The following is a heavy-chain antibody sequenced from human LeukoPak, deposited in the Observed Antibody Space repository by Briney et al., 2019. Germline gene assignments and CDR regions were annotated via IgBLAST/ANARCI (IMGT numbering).Heavy chain of an antibody. CDR3: AKEFSATPRAAAQTGDAFDV. V-gene: IGHV3-64*01. CDR1: GFTFSSHA. D-gene: IGHD7-27*01. CDR2: ISSSGGST. J-gene: IGHJ3*01. Sequence: GGSLRLSCAASGFTFSSHAMHWVRQAPGKGLEYVSAISSSGGSTYYANSVKGRFTISRDNSKNTLYLQMGSLRAEDTAVYYCAKEFSATPRAAAQTGDAFDVWGQGTMVTVSS.